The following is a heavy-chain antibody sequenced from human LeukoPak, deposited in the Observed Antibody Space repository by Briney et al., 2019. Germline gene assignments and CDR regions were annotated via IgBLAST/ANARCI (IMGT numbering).Heavy chain of an antibody. D-gene: IGHD6-13*01. CDR3: ARTLSSWYSDWSDP. V-gene: IGHV4-4*07. CDR2: IYTSGST. Sequence: SETLCLTCTVSGGSISSYYWSWIRQPAGKGLEGIGRIYTSGSTNCNPSLKSRVTMSVDTSKNQFSLKLRSVTAADTAVYYCARTLSSWYSDWSDPWGQGTLVTVSS. J-gene: IGHJ5*02. CDR1: GGSISSYY.